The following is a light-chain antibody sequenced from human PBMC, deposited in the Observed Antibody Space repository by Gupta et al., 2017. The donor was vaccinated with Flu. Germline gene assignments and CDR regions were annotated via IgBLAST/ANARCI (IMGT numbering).Light chain of an antibody. CDR2: AAS. V-gene: IGKV1-39*01. CDR3: QQSYSTPIS. Sequence: PSSLSASVGDRVTITCRASQSISSYLNWYQQKPGKAPKLLIYAASSLQSGVPSRFSGSGSGTDFTLTISSLQPEDFATYYCQQSYSTPISFGQGTRLEIK. CDR1: QSISSY. J-gene: IGKJ5*01.